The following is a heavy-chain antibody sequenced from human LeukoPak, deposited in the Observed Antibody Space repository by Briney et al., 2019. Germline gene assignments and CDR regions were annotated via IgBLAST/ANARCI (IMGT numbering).Heavy chain of an antibody. CDR2: INPNSGGT. J-gene: IGHJ4*02. Sequence: ASVKVSFKGSRYIFTNYYIPWVRHAPGQGVGWMGWINPNSGGTNYAQKFQDRVTMTGDTSISTAYMELSRLRSDDTAVYYCARDRGSSWYVDYWGQGTLVTVSS. CDR3: ARDRGSSWYVDY. D-gene: IGHD6-13*01. CDR1: RYIFTNYY. V-gene: IGHV1-2*02.